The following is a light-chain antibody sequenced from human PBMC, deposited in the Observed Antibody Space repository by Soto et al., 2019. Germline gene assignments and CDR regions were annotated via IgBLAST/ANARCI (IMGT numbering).Light chain of an antibody. CDR1: QDLSTD. V-gene: IGKV1-33*01. CDR2: DAS. CDR3: QQYENLPPYT. J-gene: IGKJ2*01. Sequence: DIQMTQSPSSLSASVGDRVTITCQASQDLSTDLKWYQQKPGKAPKLLIYDASNLAIGVPSRFSGGGSGTDFTLTISILLPEDIATYYCQQYENLPPYTLGQETKLEIK.